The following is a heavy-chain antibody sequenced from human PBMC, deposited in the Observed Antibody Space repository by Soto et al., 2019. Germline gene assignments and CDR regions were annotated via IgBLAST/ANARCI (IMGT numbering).Heavy chain of an antibody. J-gene: IGHJ3*02. CDR3: ASSPYADALAI. D-gene: IGHD2-2*01. Sequence: QVQLQESGPGLVKPSDTLSLTCAVSGYSITNVNWWAWIRQPPGKGLEWIGYIFHSGTTHYNPSLKVRVTLSVGSSVDQFSLKVVSLTAEETAVYSCASSPYADALAIWGQGTTVIVSS. V-gene: IGHV4-28*01. CDR2: IFHSGTT. CDR1: GYSITNVNW.